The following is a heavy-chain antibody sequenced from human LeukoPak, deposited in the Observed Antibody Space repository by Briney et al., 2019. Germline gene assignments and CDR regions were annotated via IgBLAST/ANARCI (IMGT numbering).Heavy chain of an antibody. CDR1: GFTFSSYA. CDR2: ISGSGGST. D-gene: IGHD3-3*01. J-gene: IGHJ5*02. CDR3: AKAYDFWSGYEGSWFDP. V-gene: IGHV3-23*01. Sequence: GGSLRLSCAASGFTFSSYAMSWVRQAPGKALEWVSAISGSGGSTYYADSVKGRFTISRDNSKNTLYLQMNSLRAEDTAVYYSAKAYDFWSGYEGSWFDPWGQGTLVTVSS.